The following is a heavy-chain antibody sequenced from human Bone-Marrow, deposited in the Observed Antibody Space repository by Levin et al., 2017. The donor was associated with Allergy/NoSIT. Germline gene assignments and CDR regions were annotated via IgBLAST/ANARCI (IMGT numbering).Heavy chain of an antibody. CDR3: ARDLGGDWNYGWYMDV. J-gene: IGHJ6*03. D-gene: IGHD1-7*01. V-gene: IGHV6-1*01. CDR1: GDSVSTNSAA. CDR2: TYYRSKWYN. Sequence: SQTLSLTCAISGDSVSTNSAAWNWIRQSPSRGLEWLGRTYYRSKWYNDYAVSVKSRITINPDTSKNQFSLQLNSVTPEDTAVYYCARDLGGDWNYGWYMDVWGKGTTVTVSS.